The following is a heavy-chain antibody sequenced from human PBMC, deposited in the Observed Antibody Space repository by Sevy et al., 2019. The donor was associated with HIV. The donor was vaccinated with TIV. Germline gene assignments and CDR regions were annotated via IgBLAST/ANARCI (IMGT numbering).Heavy chain of an antibody. CDR1: GFTFSSYW. Sequence: GGSLRLSCAASGFTFSSYWMSWVRQAPGKGLEWVANIKQDGSEKYYVDSVKGRFTISRDNAKNSLYLQMNSLRVEDTAVYYCARDLYVGFRDYYFDYWGQGTLVTVSS. J-gene: IGHJ4*02. D-gene: IGHD3-10*01. CDR3: ARDLYVGFRDYYFDY. CDR2: IKQDGSEK. V-gene: IGHV3-7*03.